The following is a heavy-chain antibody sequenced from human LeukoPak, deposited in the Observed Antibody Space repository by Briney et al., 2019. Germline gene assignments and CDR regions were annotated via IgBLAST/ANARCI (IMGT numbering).Heavy chain of an antibody. J-gene: IGHJ3*02. CDR1: GFTFSRNS. Sequence: PGGSLRLSCAASGFTFSRNSMNWVRQAPGKGLEWVSSISTSSSYIYYADSVKGRFTISRHNAKNSLYLQMNSLRAEDTAVCYCARGRQNSGSYSDAFDIWGQGTMVTVSS. D-gene: IGHD1-26*01. V-gene: IGHV3-21*01. CDR3: ARGRQNSGSYSDAFDI. CDR2: ISTSSSYI.